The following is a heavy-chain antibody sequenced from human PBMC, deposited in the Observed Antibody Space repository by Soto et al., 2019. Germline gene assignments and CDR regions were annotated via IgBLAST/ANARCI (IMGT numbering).Heavy chain of an antibody. Sequence: XGSLLLSGAASGFTFSSYAMHGVRQAPGKGLEWVAVISYDGSNKYYADSVKGRFTISRDNSKNTLYLQMDSLRAEDTAVYYCARDYGIFGVYYYYGMDVWGQGTTVTVSS. CDR3: ARDYGIFGVYYYYGMDV. V-gene: IGHV3-30-3*01. CDR1: GFTFSSYA. CDR2: ISYDGSNK. J-gene: IGHJ6*02. D-gene: IGHD3-3*01.